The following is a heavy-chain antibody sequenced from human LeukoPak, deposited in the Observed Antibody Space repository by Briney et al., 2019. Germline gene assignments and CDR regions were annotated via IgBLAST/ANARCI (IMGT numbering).Heavy chain of an antibody. V-gene: IGHV3-7*01. Sequence: GGSLRLSSAASGFTFSSYWMNWVRQAPGKGLEWVASINQDGSEKYSVDSVKGRFTISRDNAKNSLYLQMNSLRAEDTAVYYCARDGAAAGLYFDYWGQGTLVTVSS. J-gene: IGHJ4*02. CDR2: INQDGSEK. CDR1: GFTFSSYW. D-gene: IGHD6-13*01. CDR3: ARDGAAAGLYFDY.